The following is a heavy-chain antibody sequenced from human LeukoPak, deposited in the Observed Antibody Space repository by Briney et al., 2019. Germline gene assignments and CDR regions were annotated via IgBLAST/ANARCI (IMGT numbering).Heavy chain of an antibody. D-gene: IGHD3-9*01. CDR3: ARVYFDWLFSSGMDV. CDR2: IYHSGNT. V-gene: IGHV4-59*01. CDR1: GGSISTYY. J-gene: IGHJ6*02. Sequence: SETLSLTCTVSGGSISTYYWNWIRQPPGKGLEWIGYIYHSGNTNYNPSLQSRVTISVDTSKNQFSLNLNSVTAADTAVYYCARVYFDWLFSSGMDVWGQGTTVTVSS.